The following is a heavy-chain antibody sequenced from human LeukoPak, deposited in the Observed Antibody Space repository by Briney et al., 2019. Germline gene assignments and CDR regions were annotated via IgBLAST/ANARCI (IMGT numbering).Heavy chain of an antibody. V-gene: IGHV1-2*02. CDR2: INPNSGGT. Sequence: ASVKVSCKASGYTFTGYYMHRVRRAPGQGLEWMGWINPNSGGTNYAQKFQGRVTMTRDTSISTAYMELSRLRSDDTAVYYCARAYPTYYYDSSGYYFDYWGQGTLVTVSS. J-gene: IGHJ4*02. CDR3: ARAYPTYYYDSSGYYFDY. CDR1: GYTFTGYY. D-gene: IGHD3-22*01.